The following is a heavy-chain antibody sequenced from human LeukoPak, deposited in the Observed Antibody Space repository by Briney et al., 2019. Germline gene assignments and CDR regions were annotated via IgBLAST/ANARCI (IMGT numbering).Heavy chain of an antibody. V-gene: IGHV4-34*01. Sequence: SETLSLTCAVYGGSFSGYYWSWIRQPPGKGREWIGEINHSGSTNYNPSLKSRVTISVDTSQNQFSLKLSSVTAADTAVYYCARHRNYYYSSTGFDYWGQGTLVTVSS. CDR2: INHSGST. CDR3: ARHRNYYYSSTGFDY. CDR1: GGSFSGYY. D-gene: IGHD3-22*01. J-gene: IGHJ4*02.